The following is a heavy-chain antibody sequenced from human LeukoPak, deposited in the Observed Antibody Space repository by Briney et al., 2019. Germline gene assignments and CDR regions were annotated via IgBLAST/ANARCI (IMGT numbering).Heavy chain of an antibody. D-gene: IGHD2-15*01. Sequence: GGSLRLSCAASGFTFSSYAMSWVRQAPGKGLEWVSSISGSSNRTYYADSVKGRFTISRDNSKNTLFLQMNSLRDEDTAVYYCAKNLYCGGGSCYPSALGMDVWGQGTTVTVSS. CDR1: GFTFSSYA. V-gene: IGHV3-23*01. J-gene: IGHJ6*02. CDR2: ISGSSNRT. CDR3: AKNLYCGGGSCYPSALGMDV.